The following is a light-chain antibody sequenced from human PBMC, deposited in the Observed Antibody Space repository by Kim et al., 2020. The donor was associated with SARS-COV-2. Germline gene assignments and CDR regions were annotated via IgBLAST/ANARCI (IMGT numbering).Light chain of an antibody. CDR1: QSVAGSY. CDR3: QQYGRSLYS. Sequence: LSPAERATLSCRASQSVAGSYLAWYQHKPGLAPRLLIYGASNRATGIPDRFSGSGSGTDFTLTISRLEPEDSAVYYCQQYGRSLYSFGQGTKLEI. J-gene: IGKJ2*03. CDR2: GAS. V-gene: IGKV3-20*01.